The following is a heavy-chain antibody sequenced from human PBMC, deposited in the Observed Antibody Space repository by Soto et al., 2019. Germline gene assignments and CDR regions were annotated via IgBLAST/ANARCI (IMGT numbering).Heavy chain of an antibody. J-gene: IGHJ3*02. CDR2: ISGSGGST. CDR1: GFTFSGYA. D-gene: IGHD3-10*01. CDR3: AKGPGELLYLRRACDI. Sequence: GGSLRLSCAASGFTFSGYAMSWVRQAPGKGLEWVSAISGSGGSTYYADSVKGRFTISRDNSKNTLYLQMNSLRAEDTAVYYCAKGPGELLYLRRACDIWGQGTMVTVSS. V-gene: IGHV3-23*01.